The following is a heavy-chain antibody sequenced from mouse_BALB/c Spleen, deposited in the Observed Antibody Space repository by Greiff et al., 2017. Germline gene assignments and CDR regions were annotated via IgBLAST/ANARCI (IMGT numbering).Heavy chain of an antibody. CDR1: GFTFSDYY. D-gene: IGHD2-14*01. J-gene: IGHJ4*01. Sequence: EVKLMESGGGLVKPGGSLKLSCAASGFTFSDYYMYWVRQTPEKRLEWVATISDGGSYTYYPDSVKGRFTISRDNAKNNLYLQMSSLKSEDTAMYYCARDTYYRSYYAMDYWGQGTSVTVSS. CDR2: ISDGGSYT. V-gene: IGHV5-4*02. CDR3: ARDTYYRSYYAMDY.